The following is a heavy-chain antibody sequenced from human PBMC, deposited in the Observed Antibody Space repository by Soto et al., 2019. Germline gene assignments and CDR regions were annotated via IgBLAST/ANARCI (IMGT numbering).Heavy chain of an antibody. D-gene: IGHD3-10*01. CDR3: ARDRTYYGSGSKGMDF. Sequence: LRLSFVAAGXTFSSYGMHWVRQAPGKGLEWLAIIRYDGSNKYYGDSVKGRFTISRDNSKNTLYLEMNSLRAEDTAVYYCARDRTYYGSGSKGMDFWGQGTTVTVSS. J-gene: IGHJ6*02. V-gene: IGHV3-33*01. CDR2: IRYDGSNK. CDR1: GXTFSSYG.